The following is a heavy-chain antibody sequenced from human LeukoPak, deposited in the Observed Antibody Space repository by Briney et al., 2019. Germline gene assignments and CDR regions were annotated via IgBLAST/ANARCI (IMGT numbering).Heavy chain of an antibody. Sequence: SETLSLTGAVYGGSFSGYYWSWIRQPPGKGLEWIGEINHSGSTNYNPSLKSRVTISVDTSKNQFSLKLSSVTAADTAVYYCARGEYGSGSYHYFDYWGQGTLVTVSS. CDR1: GGSFSGYY. V-gene: IGHV4-34*01. D-gene: IGHD3-10*01. J-gene: IGHJ4*02. CDR3: ARGEYGSGSYHYFDY. CDR2: INHSGST.